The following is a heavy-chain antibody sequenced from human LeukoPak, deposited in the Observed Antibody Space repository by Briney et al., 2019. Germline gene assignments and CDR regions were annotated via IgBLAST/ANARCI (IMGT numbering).Heavy chain of an antibody. V-gene: IGHV1-2*04. CDR3: ARDRISATGYPNWFDP. D-gene: IGHD3-9*01. Sequence: ASVKVSCKASGYTFTGYYMHWVGQAPGQGLEWMGWINPNSGGTNYAQKFQGWVTMTRDTSISTAYMELSRLRSDDTAVYYCARDRISATGYPNWFDPWGQGTLVTVSS. CDR1: GYTFTGYY. CDR2: INPNSGGT. J-gene: IGHJ5*02.